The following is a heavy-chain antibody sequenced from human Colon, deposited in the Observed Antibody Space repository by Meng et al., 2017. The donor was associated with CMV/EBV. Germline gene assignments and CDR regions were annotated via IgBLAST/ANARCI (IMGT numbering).Heavy chain of an antibody. CDR3: ATDHLWGMPN. D-gene: IGHD3-3*02. V-gene: IGHV3-30*02. Sequence: QVELVEAGGGVVQPGGSLRRSCVTSGFIFSHYSMQWVRQSPGKGLEWVAHIRFDGSQQFYVQSVKGRFTVSRHDPKNTLYLQMNDLRPEDTGVYYCATDHLWGMPNWGRGTLVTVSS. CDR1: GFIFSHYS. J-gene: IGHJ4*02. CDR2: IRFDGSQQ.